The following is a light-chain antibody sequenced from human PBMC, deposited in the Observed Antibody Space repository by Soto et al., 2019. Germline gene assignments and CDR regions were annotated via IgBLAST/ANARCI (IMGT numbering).Light chain of an antibody. J-gene: IGKJ1*01. CDR2: GAS. Sequence: EIVLTQSPGTLSLSPGERATLSCRASQSMSSSYLTWYQQKPGQAPRLLIYGASSRATGIPDRFSGSGSGTDFTLTIRRLEPEDYAVYYCQQYGRGFGQGTKVEIK. CDR3: QQYGRG. CDR1: QSMSSSY. V-gene: IGKV3-20*01.